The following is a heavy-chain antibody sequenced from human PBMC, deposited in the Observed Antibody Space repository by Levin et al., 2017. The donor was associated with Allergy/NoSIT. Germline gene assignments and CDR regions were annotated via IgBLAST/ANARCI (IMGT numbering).Heavy chain of an antibody. CDR1: GFTFSIYA. Sequence: GGSLRLSFASSGFTFSIYAISLVRQAPGKGLECVSVIINSGVTTYYADSVKGRFTISRDNSKNTLYLQMNSLRAEDTAVYYCAKARGYCSGDSCYSDSWGQGTLVTVSS. CDR3: AKARGYCSGDSCYSDS. D-gene: IGHD2-15*01. J-gene: IGHJ4*02. V-gene: IGHV3-23*01. CDR2: IINSGVTT.